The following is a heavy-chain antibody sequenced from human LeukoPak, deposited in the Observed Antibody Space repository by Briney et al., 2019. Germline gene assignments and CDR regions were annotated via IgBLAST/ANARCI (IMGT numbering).Heavy chain of an antibody. J-gene: IGHJ4*02. Sequence: GGSLRLSCAASGFTFSSYAMHWVRQAPGKGLEWVAVISYDGSNKYYADSVKGRFTISRDNSKNTLYLQMNSLRAEDTAVYYCARDTLQWLINFDYWGQGTLVTVSS. CDR3: ARDTLQWLINFDY. CDR1: GFTFSSYA. D-gene: IGHD6-19*01. V-gene: IGHV3-30*04. CDR2: ISYDGSNK.